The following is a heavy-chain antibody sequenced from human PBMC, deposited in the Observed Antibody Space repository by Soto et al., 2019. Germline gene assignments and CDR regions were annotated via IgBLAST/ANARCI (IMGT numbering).Heavy chain of an antibody. Sequence: GGSLRLSCVASGFTFNIYWMHWVRQAPGKGLEWVSRIDNDGSATTYADSVKGRFTISRDNAKNTLFLQMNTLRVDDTAEYYCARDNWNSYWGQGTLVTVS. J-gene: IGHJ4*02. CDR1: GFTFNIYW. V-gene: IGHV3-74*01. CDR2: IDNDGSAT. D-gene: IGHD1-1*01. CDR3: ARDNWNSY.